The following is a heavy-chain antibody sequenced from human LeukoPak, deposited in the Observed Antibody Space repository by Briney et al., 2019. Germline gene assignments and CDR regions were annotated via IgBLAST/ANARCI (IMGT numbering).Heavy chain of an antibody. CDR2: ISSSSGTI. V-gene: IGHV3-48*02. J-gene: IGHJ5*02. CDR1: GFTFSSYS. CDR3: AREALVTIFGLFDP. D-gene: IGHD3-3*01. Sequence: GGSLRLSCTASGFTFSSYSMNWVRQAPGKGLEWVSYISSSSGTIYYADSVKGRFTISRDNAKNSLYLQMNSLRDEDTAVYYCAREALVTIFGLFDPWGQGTLVTVSS.